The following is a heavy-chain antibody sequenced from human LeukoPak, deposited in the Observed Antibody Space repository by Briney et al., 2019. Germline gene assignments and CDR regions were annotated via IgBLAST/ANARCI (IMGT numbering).Heavy chain of an antibody. D-gene: IGHD2-2*02. CDR3: ARERGYIVVVPAAIYGMDV. Sequence: GGSLRLSCEASGFTFTNHWMSWIRQAPGKGPEWVANIREDGTEKKYAGSVEGRFTISRDNSKNTLYLQMNSLRAEDTAVYYCARERGYIVVVPAAIYGMDVWGQGTTVTVSS. J-gene: IGHJ6*02. CDR1: GFTFTNHW. CDR2: IREDGTEK. V-gene: IGHV3-7*01.